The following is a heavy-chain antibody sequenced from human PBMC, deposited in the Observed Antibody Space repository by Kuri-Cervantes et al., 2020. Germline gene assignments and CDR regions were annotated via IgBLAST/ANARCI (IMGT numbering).Heavy chain of an antibody. Sequence: SETLSLTCTVSGGSISSGSYYWSWIRQPAGKGLEWIGRIYTSGSTNYNPSLKSRVTISVDTSKNQFSLKLSSVTAADTAVYYCARESTHYDILTGYYRNWYFDLWGRGTLVTVSS. CDR3: ARESTHYDILTGYYRNWYFDL. J-gene: IGHJ2*01. V-gene: IGHV4-61*02. CDR2: IYTSGST. CDR1: GGSISSGSYY. D-gene: IGHD3-9*01.